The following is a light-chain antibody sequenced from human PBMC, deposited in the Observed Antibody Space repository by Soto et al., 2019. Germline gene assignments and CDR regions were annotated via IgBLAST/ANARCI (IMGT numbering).Light chain of an antibody. CDR3: QQDLHPPLT. J-gene: IGKJ3*01. Sequence: DLQMTQSHSTLSASVGDRVTITCRASQSISSWLAWYQQKPGQAPKLLIYKASSLESGVPSRFSASGSGTDFTLTISSLQPEDFATYYCQQDLHPPLTFGPGTKVDIK. V-gene: IGKV1-5*03. CDR1: QSISSW. CDR2: KAS.